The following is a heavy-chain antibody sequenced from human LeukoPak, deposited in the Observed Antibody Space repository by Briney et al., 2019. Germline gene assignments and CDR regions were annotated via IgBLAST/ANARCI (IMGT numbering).Heavy chain of an antibody. D-gene: IGHD3-10*01. Sequence: GAAVKVSCEASGFTFSSYAISWVRQAPGQGLEWMGRIIRSFGIANYAQKLQGRVTITADKSTSTDHLELSSLRSENTDEYYCARDGTYYGSGSYGSDYWGQGNLVTVSS. CDR2: IIRSFGIA. CDR3: ARDGTYYGSGSYGSDY. V-gene: IGHV1-69*04. J-gene: IGHJ4*02. CDR1: GFTFSSYA.